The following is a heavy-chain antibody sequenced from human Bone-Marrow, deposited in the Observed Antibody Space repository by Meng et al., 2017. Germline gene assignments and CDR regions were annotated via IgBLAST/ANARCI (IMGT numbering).Heavy chain of an antibody. CDR2: ISGSGGST. CDR3: VRGGRDGYNYFSY. J-gene: IGHJ4*02. Sequence: GGSLRLSCAASGFTFSSYAMSWVRQAPGKGLEWVSAISGSGGSTYYADSVKGRFTISRDNSKNTLYLQMNSLRAEDTAVYYCVRGGRDGYNYFSYWGQGTLVTVSS. V-gene: IGHV3-23*01. D-gene: IGHD5-24*01. CDR1: GFTFSSYA.